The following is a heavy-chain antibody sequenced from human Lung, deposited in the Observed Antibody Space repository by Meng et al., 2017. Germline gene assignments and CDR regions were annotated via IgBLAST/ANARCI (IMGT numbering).Heavy chain of an antibody. J-gene: IGHJ4*02. CDR2: ISGSGGST. CDR3: VRRIEYSSSSGY. V-gene: IGHV3-23*01. D-gene: IGHD6-6*01. CDR1: GFPFSSYA. Sequence: EVQLLESGGGLVQPGGSPRLSCVASGFPFSSYAMTWVRQAPGKGLEWVSSISGSGGSTYYADSVRGRFTISRDNSKNTVYLQMNSLRAEDTAIYYCVRRIEYSSSSGYWGQGTLVTVSS.